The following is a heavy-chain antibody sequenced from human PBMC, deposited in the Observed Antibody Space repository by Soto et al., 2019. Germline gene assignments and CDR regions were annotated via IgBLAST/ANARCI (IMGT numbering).Heavy chain of an antibody. D-gene: IGHD2-21*01. V-gene: IGHV1-18*01. CDR1: GYTFTNYG. J-gene: IGHJ4*02. CDR2: CNPANRNT. CDR3: ARVRFGEPFDF. Sequence: QVQLVQSGAEVKRHGPSLKVSCKGSGYTFTNYGINWVRHAPGQGLEWVGWCNPANRNTKYAQKFQDRVSMTTDTSTTTAYMELRGLRSHDTAVYYWARVRFGEPFDFWGQGTLVCVSS.